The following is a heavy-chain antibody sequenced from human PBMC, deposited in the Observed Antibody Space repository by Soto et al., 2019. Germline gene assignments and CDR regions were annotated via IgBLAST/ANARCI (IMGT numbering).Heavy chain of an antibody. Sequence: GASVKVSCKASGFTFTSSAMQWVRQARGQRLEWIGWIVVGSGNTNYAQKFQERVTITRDMSTSTAYMELSSLRSEDTAMYYCARGSTTEKVDSWGQGTLVTVSS. V-gene: IGHV1-58*02. CDR2: IVVGSGNT. CDR3: ARGSTTEKVDS. J-gene: IGHJ4*02. CDR1: GFTFTSSA.